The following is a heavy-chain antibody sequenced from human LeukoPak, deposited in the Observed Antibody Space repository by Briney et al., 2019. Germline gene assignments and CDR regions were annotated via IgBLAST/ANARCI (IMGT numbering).Heavy chain of an antibody. CDR1: GGSISSGYY. CDR2: IYHSGST. Sequence: KPSETLSLTCTVSGGSISSGYYWGWNRQPPGKGLEWIGSIYHSGSTYYNPSLKSRVTISVDTSKNQFSLKLSSVTAADTAVYYCARVSLRGATLDYWGQGTLVTVSS. CDR3: ARVSLRGATLDY. J-gene: IGHJ4*02. V-gene: IGHV4-38-2*02. D-gene: IGHD4/OR15-4a*01.